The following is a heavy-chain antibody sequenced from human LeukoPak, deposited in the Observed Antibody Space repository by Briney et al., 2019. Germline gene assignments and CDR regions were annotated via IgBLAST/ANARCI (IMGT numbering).Heavy chain of an antibody. CDR1: GFTFSNYA. CDR2: ISDDGTNK. CDR3: AKDFVVVPGNVNYFDS. Sequence: PGGSLRLACTASGFTFSNYALYWVRRAPDKGLEWVAVISDDGTNKYYADSVKGRFTISRDNFKNALYLRMKSLRADDTATYYCAKDFVVVPGNVNYFDSWGQGTLVTVSS. V-gene: IGHV3-30*04. D-gene: IGHD2-21*02. J-gene: IGHJ4*02.